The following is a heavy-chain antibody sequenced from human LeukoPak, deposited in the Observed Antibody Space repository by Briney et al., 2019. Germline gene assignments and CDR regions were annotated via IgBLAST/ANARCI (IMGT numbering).Heavy chain of an antibody. D-gene: IGHD4-17*01. CDR1: GFTFSSYS. CDR2: ISSSSSYI. Sequence: KTGWSLRLSCAASGFTFSSYSMNWVRQAPGKGLEWVSSISSSSSYIYYADSVKGRFTISRDNAKNSLYLQMNSLRAEDTAVYYCARDAHDYGDYGTDYYYMDVWGKGTTVTVSS. J-gene: IGHJ6*03. CDR3: ARDAHDYGDYGTDYYYMDV. V-gene: IGHV3-21*01.